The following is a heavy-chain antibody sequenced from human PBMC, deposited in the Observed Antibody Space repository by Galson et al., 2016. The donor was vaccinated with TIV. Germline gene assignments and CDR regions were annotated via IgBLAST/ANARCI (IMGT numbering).Heavy chain of an antibody. J-gene: IGHJ6*02. V-gene: IGHV4-30-4*01. CDR2: IFYSGTT. CDR1: GDSISDGDSY. CDR3: ARDNLKYYHAFDV. Sequence: TLSLTCSVFGDSISDGDSYWSWIRQPPGNGLEWIGYIFYSGTTYNSPSLKSRLTMSIDRSKNQFSLKLNSVTAADTAVYYCARDNLKYYHAFDVWGPGTTVTVSS. D-gene: IGHD1-26*01.